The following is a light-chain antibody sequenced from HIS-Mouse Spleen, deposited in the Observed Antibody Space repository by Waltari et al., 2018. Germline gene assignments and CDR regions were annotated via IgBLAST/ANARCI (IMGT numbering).Light chain of an antibody. Sequence: QLTQSPSFLSASVRDTVTITFRASQGISSYLGWYQQKPGKAPKLLIYAASTLQSGVPSRFSGSGSGTEFTLTISSLQPEDFATYYCQQLNSYPPTFGQGTKVEIK. J-gene: IGKJ1*01. CDR1: QGISSY. CDR3: QQLNSYPPT. V-gene: IGKV1-9*01. CDR2: AAS.